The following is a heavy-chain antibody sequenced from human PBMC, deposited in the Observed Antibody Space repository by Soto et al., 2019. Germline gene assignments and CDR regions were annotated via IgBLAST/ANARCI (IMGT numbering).Heavy chain of an antibody. CDR1: GGSFSGYY. Sequence: SETLSLTCSVPGGSFSGYYWTWIRQAPGKGLEWIGEINHSGGTNYNSSLKSRVTISVDTSKNQLSLTLYSVTAADTAVYYCARDRQYYQFWSGYQNERPYGMDVWGQGTTVTVSS. V-gene: IGHV4-34*01. D-gene: IGHD3-3*02. CDR3: ARDRQYYQFWSGYQNERPYGMDV. CDR2: INHSGGT. J-gene: IGHJ6*02.